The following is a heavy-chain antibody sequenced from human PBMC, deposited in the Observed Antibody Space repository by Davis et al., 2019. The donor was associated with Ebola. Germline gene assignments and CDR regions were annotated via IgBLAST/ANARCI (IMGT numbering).Heavy chain of an antibody. CDR1: GLTYW. V-gene: IGHV3-74*01. J-gene: IGHJ6*02. D-gene: IGHD3-10*01. CDR3: ARGDVLPGGMDV. CDR2: INSDESST. Sequence: PGGSLRLSCAASGLTYWMHWVRQTPGKGLVWVSRINSDESSTTYADSVKGRFTISRDNAKNTLYLQMNSLRAEDTAVYYCARGDVLPGGMDVWGQGTTVTVFS.